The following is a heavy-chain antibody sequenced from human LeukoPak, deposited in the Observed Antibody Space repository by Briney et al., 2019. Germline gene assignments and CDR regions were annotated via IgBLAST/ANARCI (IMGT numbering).Heavy chain of an antibody. CDR1: GYTFTSYY. CDR2: INPSGGST. CDR3: ARDRGVYYDSSGYVFDY. V-gene: IGHV1-46*01. Sequence: GASVKVSCKASGYTFTSYYMHWVRQAPGQGLEWMGIINPSGGSTSYAQKFQGRVTMTRDMSTSTVYMELSSLRSEDTAVYYCARDRGVYYDSSGYVFDYWGQGTLVTVSS. D-gene: IGHD3-22*01. J-gene: IGHJ4*02.